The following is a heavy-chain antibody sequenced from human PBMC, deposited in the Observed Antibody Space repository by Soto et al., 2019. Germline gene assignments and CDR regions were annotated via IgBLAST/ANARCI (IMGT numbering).Heavy chain of an antibody. CDR1: GFTFSSYW. CDR3: ARPGYCSSTSSCAFDI. CDR2: IKQDGSEK. J-gene: IGHJ3*02. D-gene: IGHD2-2*01. Sequence: PGGSLRLSCAASGFTFSSYWMSLVRQAPGKGLEWVANIKQDGSEKYYVDSVKGRFTISRDNAKNSLYLQMNSLRAEDTAVYYCARPGYCSSTSSCAFDIWGQGTMVTVSS. V-gene: IGHV3-7*05.